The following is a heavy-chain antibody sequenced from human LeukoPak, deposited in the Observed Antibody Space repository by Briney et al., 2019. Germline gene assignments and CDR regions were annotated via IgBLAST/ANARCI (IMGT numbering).Heavy chain of an antibody. V-gene: IGHV3-23*01. CDR1: GFTFNSYV. D-gene: IGHD2-21*02. CDR2: IGGSGGST. CDR3: ARERYDSNSYFDY. Sequence: PGGSLRLSCAASGFTFNSYVIGWVRQAPGKGLEWVSTIGGSGGSTYYADSVKGRFTISRDNSKNTLYLQMNSLRAEDTAIYYCARERYDSNSYFDYWGQGTLVTVSS. J-gene: IGHJ4*02.